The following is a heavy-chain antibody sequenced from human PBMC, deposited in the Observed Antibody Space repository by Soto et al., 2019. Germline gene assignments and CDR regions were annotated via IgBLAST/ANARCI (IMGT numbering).Heavy chain of an antibody. CDR2: INIDESDT. J-gene: IGHJ2*01. Sequence: EVQLVESGGGLVQPGGSLRLSCAASGFTFGGYWMHWVRQGPGKGLLWVSRINIDESDTYYADSVKGRFTISRDNAKNTLYLQMNSLRAEDTAVYFCAREGNNPNWYFDLWGRGTLVTVSS. V-gene: IGHV3-74*01. CDR3: AREGNNPNWYFDL. CDR1: GFTFGGYW.